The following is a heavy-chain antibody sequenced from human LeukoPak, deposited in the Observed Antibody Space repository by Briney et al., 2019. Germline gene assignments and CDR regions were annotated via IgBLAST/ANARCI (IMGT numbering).Heavy chain of an antibody. CDR1: GFTFRLQA. CDR3: ARGHSGSYWLIDY. Sequence: GRSLRLSCAASGFTFRLQAIHWVRQASGRGLERVAVISYDGSSKYYADSVKGRFIISRDNSKNTLYLQMNSLRAEETAVYFCARGHSGSYWLIDYWGQGTLVIVSS. V-gene: IGHV3-30-3*01. D-gene: IGHD1-26*01. CDR2: ISYDGSSK. J-gene: IGHJ4*02.